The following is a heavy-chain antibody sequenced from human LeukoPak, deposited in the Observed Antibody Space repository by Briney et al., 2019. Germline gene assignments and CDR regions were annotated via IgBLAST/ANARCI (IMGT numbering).Heavy chain of an antibody. V-gene: IGHV4-38-2*02. J-gene: IGHJ6*03. CDR1: GYSISSGYY. CDR3: ARVEPDCSGGSCYSDYYYYYMDV. Sequence: PSETLSLTCTVSGYSISSGYYWGWIRQPPGKGLEWIGSIYHSGSTYYNPSLKSRVTISVDTSENQFSLKLSSVTAADTAVYYCARVEPDCSGGSCYSDYYYYYMDVWGKGTTVTVSS. D-gene: IGHD2-15*01. CDR2: IYHSGST.